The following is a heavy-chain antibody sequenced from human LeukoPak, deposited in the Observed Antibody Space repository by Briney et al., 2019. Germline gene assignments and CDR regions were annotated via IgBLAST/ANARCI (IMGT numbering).Heavy chain of an antibody. CDR3: ARGQLYYDSSGFDY. D-gene: IGHD3-22*01. CDR1: GFSFSDYN. CDR2: ITTTGTYI. J-gene: IGHJ4*02. Sequence: GGSLRLSCAASGFSFSDYNMNWVRQAPGKALEWVSSITTTGTYIFYGDSVKGRFTISRDNAKNSLYLQMNGLRAEDTAVYYCARGQLYYDSSGFDYWGQGTLVTVSS. V-gene: IGHV3-21*01.